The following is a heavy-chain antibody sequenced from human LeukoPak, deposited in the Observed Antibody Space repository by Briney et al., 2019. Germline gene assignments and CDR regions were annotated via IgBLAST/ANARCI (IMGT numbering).Heavy chain of an antibody. D-gene: IGHD1-26*01. J-gene: IGHJ4*02. CDR2: INWSGGST. V-gene: IGHV3-20*04. CDR1: GFTFDDHG. Sequence: GGSLRLSCAASGFTFDDHGMSWVRQAPGKGLEWVSGINWSGGSTGYADSVKGRFTISRDNAKNSLYLQMNSLRAEDTALYYCARDLSSGSPDYWGQGTLVTVSS. CDR3: ARDLSSGSPDY.